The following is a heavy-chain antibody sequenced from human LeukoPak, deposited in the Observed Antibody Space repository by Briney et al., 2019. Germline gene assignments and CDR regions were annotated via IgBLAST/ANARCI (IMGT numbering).Heavy chain of an antibody. V-gene: IGHV3-23*01. Sequence: GGSLRLSCAASGVTFSSFAMRWVRQAPGKGLEWVSSISGNGVGTYYADSVKGRFTISRDNSKNSLNLQMNSLRVEDTAVYYCAKRGSTTYHFDSWGQGTLVTVSS. D-gene: IGHD2-2*01. J-gene: IGHJ4*02. CDR1: GVTFSSFA. CDR2: ISGNGVGT. CDR3: AKRGSTTYHFDS.